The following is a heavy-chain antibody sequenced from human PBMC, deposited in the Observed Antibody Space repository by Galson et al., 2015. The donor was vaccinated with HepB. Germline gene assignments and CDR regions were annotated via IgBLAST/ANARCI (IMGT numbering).Heavy chain of an antibody. CDR1: GFTVSSNY. V-gene: IGHV3-33*08. J-gene: IGHJ5*02. CDR3: ARESGVGYSGYDRNWFDP. Sequence: SLRLSCAASGFTVSSNYMSWVRQAPGKGLEWVAVIWYDGSNKYYADSVKGRFTISRDNSKNTLYLQMNSLRAEDTAVYYCARESGVGYSGYDRNWFDPWGQGTLVTVSS. CDR2: IWYDGSNK. D-gene: IGHD5-12*01.